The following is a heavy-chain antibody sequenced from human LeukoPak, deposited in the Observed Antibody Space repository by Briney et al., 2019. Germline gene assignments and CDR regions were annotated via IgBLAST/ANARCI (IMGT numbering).Heavy chain of an antibody. CDR1: GFTFSSYG. CDR3: AKAPSPGSWYFDY. CDR2: ISWNSGSI. D-gene: IGHD6-13*01. V-gene: IGHV3-9*01. J-gene: IGHJ4*02. Sequence: PGRSLSLSCAASGFTFSSYGMHWVRQAPGKGLEWVSGISWNSGSIGYADSVKGRFTISRDNAKNSLYLQMNSLRAEDTALYYCAKAPSPGSWYFDYWGQGTLVTVSS.